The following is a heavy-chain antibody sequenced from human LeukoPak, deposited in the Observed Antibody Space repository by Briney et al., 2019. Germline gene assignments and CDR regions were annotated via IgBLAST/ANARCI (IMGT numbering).Heavy chain of an antibody. CDR1: GFSFTSFS. CDR3: ARRWDSSGPIDY. V-gene: IGHV3-30*04. J-gene: IGHJ4*01. CDR2: ISFDGTTK. Sequence: GGSLRLSCAASGFSFTSFSIHWVRQVPDKGLEWLAVISFDGTTKYYADSVKGRFTISRDNSKNTVFLQMNSLRFEDTALYFCARRWDSSGPIDYWGQGTLVSVSS. D-gene: IGHD3-22*01.